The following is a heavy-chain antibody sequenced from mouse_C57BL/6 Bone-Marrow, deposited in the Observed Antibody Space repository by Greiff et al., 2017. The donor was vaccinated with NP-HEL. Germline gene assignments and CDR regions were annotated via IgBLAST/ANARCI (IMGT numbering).Heavy chain of an antibody. CDR1: GYAFSSYW. CDR2: IYPGDGDT. J-gene: IGHJ3*01. Sequence: QVQLQQSGAELVKPGASVKISCKASGYAFSSYWMNWVKQRPGQGLEWIGQIYPGDGDTNYNGKFKGKATLTADKSSSTAYMQLSSLTSEDSAVYFCARVCYYGSGYIWFAYWGQGTLVTVSA. CDR3: ARVCYYGSGYIWFAY. V-gene: IGHV1-80*01. D-gene: IGHD1-1*01.